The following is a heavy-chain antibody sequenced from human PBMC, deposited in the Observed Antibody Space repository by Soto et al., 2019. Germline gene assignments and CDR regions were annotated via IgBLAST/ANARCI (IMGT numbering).Heavy chain of an antibody. CDR2: INPDGGGT. D-gene: IGHD1-1*01. J-gene: IGHJ6*02. Sequence: QVQLVQSGAEVKKPGASVKVSCKASGYTFTSYYMHWVRLAPGQGLEWMGIINPDGGGTSYAQQFQGRVNRARDMSTSTVYMEMSSLRSEDTAVYYCAVGGNDLSMAVWGQGTTVTVSS. CDR1: GYTFTSYY. V-gene: IGHV1-46*01. CDR3: AVGGNDLSMAV.